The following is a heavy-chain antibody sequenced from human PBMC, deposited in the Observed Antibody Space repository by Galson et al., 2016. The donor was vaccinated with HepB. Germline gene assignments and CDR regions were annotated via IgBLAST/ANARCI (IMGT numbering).Heavy chain of an antibody. CDR2: ISSSISTI. D-gene: IGHD6-6*01. CDR3: ARELVRSAFDL. CDR1: GFTFSRSG. Sequence: SLRLSCAGFGFTFSRSGLNWVRQAPGKGLQWISYISSSISTIYYADSVKGRFTISRDNAKNSVYLQMNSLREDDTGVYYCARELVRSAFDLWGQGTLVTVSS. J-gene: IGHJ3*01. V-gene: IGHV3-48*02.